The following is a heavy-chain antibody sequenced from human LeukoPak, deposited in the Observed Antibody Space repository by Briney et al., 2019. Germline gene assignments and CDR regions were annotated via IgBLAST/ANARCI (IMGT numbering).Heavy chain of an antibody. D-gene: IGHD4-23*01. V-gene: IGHV3-23*01. CDR3: ASKLTTVGAFDI. Sequence: GGSLRLSCAASGFTFSSYAMTWVRQASGKGLEWVSGISFSGGSTYYADSVKGRFTISRDNSKNTLYLQMNSLRAEDTAVYYCASKLTTVGAFDIWGQGTMVTVSS. J-gene: IGHJ3*02. CDR1: GFTFSSYA. CDR2: ISFSGGST.